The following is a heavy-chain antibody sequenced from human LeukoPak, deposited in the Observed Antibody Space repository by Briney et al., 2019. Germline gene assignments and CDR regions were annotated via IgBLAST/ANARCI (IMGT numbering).Heavy chain of an antibody. V-gene: IGHV1-8*02. CDR1: GYTFTGYY. CDR3: ARAPKLKIAWITMVRGPSGYYYMDV. CDR2: MNPNSGNT. Sequence: GASVKVSCKASGYTFTGYYMHWVRQAPGQGLEWMGWMNPNSGNTGYAQKFQGRVTMTRNTSISTAYMELSSLRSEDTAVYYCARAPKLKIAWITMVRGPSGYYYMDVWGKETTVTISS. D-gene: IGHD3-10*01. J-gene: IGHJ6*03.